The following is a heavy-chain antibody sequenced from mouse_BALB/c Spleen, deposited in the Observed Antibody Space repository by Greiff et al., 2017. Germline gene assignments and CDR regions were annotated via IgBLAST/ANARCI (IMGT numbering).Heavy chain of an antibody. D-gene: IGHD1-2*01. CDR2: IYPGDGDT. CDR3: ARGGATAYYFDY. CDR1: GYTFTSYW. J-gene: IGHJ2*01. V-gene: IGHV1-87*01. Sequence: QVQLQQSGAELARPGASVKLSCKASGYTFTSYWMQWVKQRPGQGLEWIGAIYPGDGDTRYTQKFKGKATLTADKSSSTAYMQLSSLASEDSAVYYCARGGATAYYFDYWGQGTTLTVSS.